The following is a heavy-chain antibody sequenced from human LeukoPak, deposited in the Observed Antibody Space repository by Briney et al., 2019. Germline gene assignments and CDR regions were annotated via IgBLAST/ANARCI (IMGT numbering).Heavy chain of an antibody. V-gene: IGHV3-48*01. CDR1: GFALSGYS. CDR2: ISSSSSTI. CDR3: AKDENIVATTDFDY. D-gene: IGHD5-12*01. Sequence: PGGSLRLSCAASGFALSGYSMIWVRQAPGKALECISYISSSSSTIYYADSVKGRFTISRDNGKNSLYLQMNSLRAEDTAVYYCAKDENIVATTDFDYWGQGTLVTVSS. J-gene: IGHJ4*02.